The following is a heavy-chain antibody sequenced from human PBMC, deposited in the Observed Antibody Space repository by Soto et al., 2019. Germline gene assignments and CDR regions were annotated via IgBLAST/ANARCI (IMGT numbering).Heavy chain of an antibody. CDR2: IKSKTDGGST. Sequence: GGSLRLSCAASGFTFSNAWMSWVRQAPGKGLEWVGRIKSKTDGGSTDYAAPVKGRFTISRDDSKNTLYLQMNSLKTEDTAVYYCTTDRGSESYHDAFDIWGQGTMVTVSS. CDR3: TTDRGSESYHDAFDI. CDR1: GFTFSNAW. J-gene: IGHJ3*02. V-gene: IGHV3-15*01. D-gene: IGHD1-26*01.